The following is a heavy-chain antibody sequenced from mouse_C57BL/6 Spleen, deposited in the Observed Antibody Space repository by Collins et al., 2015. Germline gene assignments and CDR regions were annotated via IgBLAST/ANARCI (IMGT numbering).Heavy chain of an antibody. CDR1: GYTFTDYS. V-gene: IGHV9-2-1*01. Sequence: QIQLVQSGPELKKPGETVKISCKASGYTFTDYSMHWVKQAPGKGLKWMGWINTETGEPTYADDFKGRFAFSLETSASTAYLQINNLKNEDTATYFRARAIYYYGMDYWGQGTSVTVSS. J-gene: IGHJ4*01. CDR2: INTETGEP. CDR3: ARAIYYYGMDY.